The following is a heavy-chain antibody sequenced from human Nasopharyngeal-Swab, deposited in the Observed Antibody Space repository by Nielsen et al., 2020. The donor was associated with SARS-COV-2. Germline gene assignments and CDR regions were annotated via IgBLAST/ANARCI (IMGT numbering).Heavy chain of an antibody. CDR3: ARDLYSGSYGFDY. CDR2: IYYSGST. CDR1: GGSISSGDYY. D-gene: IGHD1-26*01. V-gene: IGHV4-30-4*01. Sequence: SETLSLTCTVSGGSISSGDYYWSWIRQPPGKGLEWIGYIYYSGSTYYNPSLKSRVTISVDTSKNQFSLKLSSVTAADTAVYYCARDLYSGSYGFDYWGQGTLVTVSS. J-gene: IGHJ4*02.